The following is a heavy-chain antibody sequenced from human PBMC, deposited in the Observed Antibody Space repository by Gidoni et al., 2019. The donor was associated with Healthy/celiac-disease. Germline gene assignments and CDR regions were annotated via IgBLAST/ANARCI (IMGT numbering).Heavy chain of an antibody. J-gene: IGHJ4*02. CDR2: ISWNSGSI. D-gene: IGHD4-17*01. Sequence: EVQLVESGGGLVQPGRSLRLSCAASGFTFDDYAMHWVRQAPGKGLEWVSGISWNSGSIGYADSVKGRFTISRDNAKNSLYLQMNSLRAEDTALYYCAKGTTVTTGIDYWGQGTLVTVSS. CDR3: AKGTTVTTGIDY. CDR1: GFTFDDYA. V-gene: IGHV3-9*01.